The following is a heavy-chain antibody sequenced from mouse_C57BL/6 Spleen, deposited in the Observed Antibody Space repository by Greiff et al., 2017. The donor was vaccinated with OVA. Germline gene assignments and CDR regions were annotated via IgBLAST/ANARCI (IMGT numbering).Heavy chain of an antibody. CDR3: ARKGTTVVAHYAMDY. V-gene: IGHV2-2*01. Sequence: VKVVESGPGLVQPSQSLSITCTVSGFSLTSYGVHWVRQSPGKGLEWLGVIWSGGSTDYNAAFISRLSISKDNSKSQVFFKMNSLQADDTAIYYCARKGTTVVAHYAMDYWGQGTSVTVSS. J-gene: IGHJ4*01. CDR2: IWSGGST. CDR1: GFSLTSYG. D-gene: IGHD1-1*01.